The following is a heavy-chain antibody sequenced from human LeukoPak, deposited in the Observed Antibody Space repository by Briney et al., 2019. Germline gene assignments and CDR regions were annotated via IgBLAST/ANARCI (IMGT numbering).Heavy chain of an antibody. CDR1: GYTFTGYY. CDR3: ARDLAGIAAPT. D-gene: IGHD6-6*01. Sequence: ASVKVSCKASGYTFTGYYMHWVRQAPGQGLELMGRINPNSGGTNYAQKFQGRVTMTRDTSISTAYMELSRLRSDDTAVYYCARDLAGIAAPTWGQGTLVTVSS. V-gene: IGHV1-2*06. J-gene: IGHJ5*02. CDR2: INPNSGGT.